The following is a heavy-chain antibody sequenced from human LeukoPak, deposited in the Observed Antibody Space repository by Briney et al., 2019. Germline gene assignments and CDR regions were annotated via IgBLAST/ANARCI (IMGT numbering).Heavy chain of an antibody. V-gene: IGHV4-59*08. Sequence: PSETLSLTCTVSGGSISSYYWSWIRQPPGKGLEWIGYIYYSGSTNYNPSLKSRVTISVDTSKNQFSLKLSSVTAADTAVYYCARHVTMVRGIDYWGQGTLVTVSS. D-gene: IGHD3-10*01. CDR1: GGSISSYY. J-gene: IGHJ4*02. CDR3: ARHVTMVRGIDY. CDR2: IYYSGST.